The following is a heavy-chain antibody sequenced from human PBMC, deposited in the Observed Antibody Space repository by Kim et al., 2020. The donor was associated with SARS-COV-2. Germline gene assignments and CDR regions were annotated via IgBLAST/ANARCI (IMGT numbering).Heavy chain of an antibody. V-gene: IGHV3-23*01. CDR2: ISGSDGST. CDR1: GFTFSNYA. D-gene: IGHD3-10*01. J-gene: IGHJ4*02. CDR3: AKKFHYGSGSYLYYFDY. Sequence: GVSLRLSCAASGFTFSNYAMSWVRQAPGKGLEWVSTISGSDGSTYYADSVRGRFTISRDNSKNTLYLQMNSLRAEDTAVYYCAKKFHYGSGSYLYYFDYWGQGTLVTVSS.